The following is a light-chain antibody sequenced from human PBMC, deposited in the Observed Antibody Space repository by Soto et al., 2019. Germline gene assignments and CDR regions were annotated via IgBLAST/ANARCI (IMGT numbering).Light chain of an antibody. Sequence: QSALTQPPSASGSPGQSVTISXXXXXXDVGGYNYVSWYQQHPGKAPKLIIYDVSERPSGVPDRFSGSKSGNTASLTVSGLQAEDEADYYCTSYAGMSNFCVFGTGTKLTVL. V-gene: IGLV2-8*01. J-gene: IGLJ1*01. CDR1: XXDVGGYNY. CDR2: DVS. CDR3: TSYAGMSNFCV.